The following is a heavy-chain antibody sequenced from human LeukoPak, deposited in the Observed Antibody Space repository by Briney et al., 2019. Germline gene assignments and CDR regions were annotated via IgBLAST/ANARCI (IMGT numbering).Heavy chain of an antibody. Sequence: SETLSLTCTVSGYSIRSDYYWGWIRQPPGKGLEWIGSIYYSGSTYYNPSLKSRVTISVDRSKNQFSLKLSSVTAADTAVYYCARENVEQSRRFDHWGQGTLVTVSS. CDR1: GYSIRSDYY. CDR3: ARENVEQSRRFDH. J-gene: IGHJ4*02. V-gene: IGHV4-38-2*02. CDR2: IYYSGST. D-gene: IGHD6-19*01.